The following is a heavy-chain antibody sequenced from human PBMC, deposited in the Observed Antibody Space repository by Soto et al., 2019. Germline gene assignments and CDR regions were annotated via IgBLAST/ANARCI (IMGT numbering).Heavy chain of an antibody. Sequence: GGSLRLSCAASGFTFSSYAMSWVRQAPGKGLEWVSAISGSGGSTYYADSVKGRFTISRDNSKNTLYLQMNSLRAEDTAVYYCAKGDYDILTGYYTNRYFDYWGQGPLVTVSS. J-gene: IGHJ4*02. CDR1: GFTFSSYA. CDR2: ISGSGGST. CDR3: AKGDYDILTGYYTNRYFDY. V-gene: IGHV3-23*01. D-gene: IGHD3-9*01.